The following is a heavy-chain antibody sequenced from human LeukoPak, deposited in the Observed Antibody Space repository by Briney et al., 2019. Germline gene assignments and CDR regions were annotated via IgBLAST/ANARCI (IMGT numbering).Heavy chain of an antibody. D-gene: IGHD2-2*01. CDR3: ARTYCSSTSCFWFDP. CDR2: ISYDGSNK. V-gene: IGHV3-30-3*01. J-gene: IGHJ5*02. Sequence: GGSLRLSCAASGFTFSSYAMHWVRQAPGKGLEWVAVISYDGSNKCYADSVKGRFTISRDNSKNTLYLQMNSLRAEDTAVYYCARTYCSSTSCFWFDPWGQGTLVTVSS. CDR1: GFTFSSYA.